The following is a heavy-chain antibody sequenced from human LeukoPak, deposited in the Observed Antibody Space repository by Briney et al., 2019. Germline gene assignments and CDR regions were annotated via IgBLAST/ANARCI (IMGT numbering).Heavy chain of an antibody. CDR1: GFTFSTYG. D-gene: IGHD2-15*01. Sequence: PGGCLRLSCAASGFTFSTYGMHWVRPAPGKGLVWVSLISYDGSSIYYADSVKGRFTISRDNSKNTLYLQMNSLRAEDTAVYYCAKDRYCSGGSCNYDALDCWGQGTLVAVSS. CDR2: ISYDGSSI. V-gene: IGHV3-30*18. CDR3: AKDRYCSGGSCNYDALDC. J-gene: IGHJ4*02.